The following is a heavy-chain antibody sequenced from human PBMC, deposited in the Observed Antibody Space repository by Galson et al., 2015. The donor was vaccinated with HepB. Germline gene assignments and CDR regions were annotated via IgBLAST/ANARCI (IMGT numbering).Heavy chain of an antibody. CDR3: ARFREGGGWLDY. J-gene: IGHJ4*02. CDR2: IYYGGIT. V-gene: IGHV4-34*01. D-gene: IGHD6-19*01. CDR1: GGSLRGYY. Sequence: LSLTCGVYGGSLRGYYWSWIRQSPGKGLEWIGNIYYGGITSYNPSLKSRVTISVDKSKNQFSLKLSSVTAADTAVYYCARFREGGGWLDYWGQGILVTVSS.